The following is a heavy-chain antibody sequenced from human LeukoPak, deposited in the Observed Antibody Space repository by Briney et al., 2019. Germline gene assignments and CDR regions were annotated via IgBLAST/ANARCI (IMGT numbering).Heavy chain of an antibody. Sequence: ASVKVSCKASGYTFTGYYMHWVRQAPGQGLERMGRINPNSGGTNYAQKFQGRVTMTRDTSISTAYMELSRLRSDDTAVYYCARVAYYYDSSGKGAIDYWGQGTLVTVSS. CDR2: INPNSGGT. V-gene: IGHV1-2*06. CDR1: GYTFTGYY. D-gene: IGHD3-22*01. J-gene: IGHJ4*02. CDR3: ARVAYYYDSSGKGAIDY.